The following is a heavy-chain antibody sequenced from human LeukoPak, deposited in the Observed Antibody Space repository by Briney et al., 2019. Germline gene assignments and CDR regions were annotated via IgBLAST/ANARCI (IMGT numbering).Heavy chain of an antibody. CDR1: GGSYSGYY. Sequence: SETLSLTCGVWGGSYSGYYWSGMPPPPGKGRVGRGENNQSGSTNYHPSLKSRVTIPVDTSKNQFSLKLSSVTAEDTAVYYCARGTVEAHYYDSSGYAFDYWGQGTMVTVSS. CDR2: NNQSGST. J-gene: IGHJ3*01. V-gene: IGHV4-34*01. D-gene: IGHD3-22*01. CDR3: ARGTVEAHYYDSSGYAFDY.